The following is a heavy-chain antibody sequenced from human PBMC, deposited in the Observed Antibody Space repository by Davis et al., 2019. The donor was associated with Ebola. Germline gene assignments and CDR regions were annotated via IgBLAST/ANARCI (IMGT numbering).Heavy chain of an antibody. CDR3: AREGDGYNSPSFDY. D-gene: IGHD5-24*01. Sequence: PSETLSLTCAVYGGSLNDYYWSWIRQPPGKGLEWIGEIDHRGDTKYNPSLKSRVTVSVDTSKNQFSLQLSSVTAADTAVYYCAREGDGYNSPSFDYWGQGNLVTVSS. J-gene: IGHJ4*02. V-gene: IGHV4-34*01. CDR2: IDHRGDT. CDR1: GGSLNDYY.